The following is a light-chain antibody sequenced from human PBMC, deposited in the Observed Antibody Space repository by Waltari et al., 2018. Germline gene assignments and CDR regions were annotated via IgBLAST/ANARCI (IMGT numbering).Light chain of an antibody. CDR1: ESVSRA. V-gene: IGKV3-20*01. CDR3: QHYLRLPVT. Sequence: EIVLTQSPGTLSLSVGERATVSCRAHESVSRALAWYQQKPGQAPRLLIYGASTRATGIPDRFSGSGSGTDFSLTISRLEPDDFAVYYCQHYLRLPVTFGQGTTVEI. J-gene: IGKJ1*01. CDR2: GAS.